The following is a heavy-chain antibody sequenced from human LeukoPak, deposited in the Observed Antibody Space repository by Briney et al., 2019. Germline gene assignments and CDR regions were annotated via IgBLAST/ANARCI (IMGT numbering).Heavy chain of an antibody. D-gene: IGHD6-19*01. CDR1: GFTFNTYS. CDR2: INHSGST. J-gene: IGHJ4*02. V-gene: IGHV4-34*01. CDR3: ARVTRRQWLSY. Sequence: GSLRLSCAASGFTFNTYSMNWVRQPPGKGLEWIGEINHSGSTNYNPSLKSRVTISVDTSKNQFSLKLSSVTAADTAVYYCARVTRRQWLSYWGQGTLVTVSS.